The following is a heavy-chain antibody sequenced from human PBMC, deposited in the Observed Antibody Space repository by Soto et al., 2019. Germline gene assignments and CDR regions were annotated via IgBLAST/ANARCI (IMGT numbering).Heavy chain of an antibody. D-gene: IGHD3-3*01. CDR3: APYYNYWNT. Sequence: EVQVVQSGAVVKKPRESLKISCKTSGFTFSTSAIGWVRQMPGKGLEWMGIINPADSEATYSPSFQGQVTFSADKSISTAYLHWSSLKASDTAIYYCAPYYNYWNTWGQGTLVTVSS. CDR2: INPADSEA. V-gene: IGHV5-51*01. CDR1: GFTFSTSA. J-gene: IGHJ4*02.